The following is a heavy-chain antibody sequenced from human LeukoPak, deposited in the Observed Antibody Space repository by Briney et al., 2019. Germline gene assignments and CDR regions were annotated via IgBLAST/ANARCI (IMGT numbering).Heavy chain of an antibody. CDR1: GGSISSSSYY. D-gene: IGHD3-10*01. J-gene: IGHJ4*02. V-gene: IGHV4-39*01. Sequence: SETLSLTCTASGGSISSSSYYWGWIRQPPGKGLEWIGSIYYSGSTYYNPSLKSRVTISVDTSKNQFSLKLSSVTAADTAVYYCARGYYYGSGSPDYWGQGTLVTVSS. CDR3: ARGYYYGSGSPDY. CDR2: IYYSGST.